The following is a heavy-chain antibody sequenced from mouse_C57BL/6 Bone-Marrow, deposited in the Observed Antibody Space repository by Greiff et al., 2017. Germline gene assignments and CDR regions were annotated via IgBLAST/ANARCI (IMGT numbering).Heavy chain of an antibody. V-gene: IGHV1-69*01. D-gene: IGHD3-2*02. J-gene: IGHJ4*01. Sequence: QVQMQQPGAELVMPGASVKLSCKASGYTFTSYWMHWVKQRPGQGLEWIGEIDPSDSYTNYNQKFKGKSTLTVDKSSSTAYMQLSSLTSEDSAVYYCARWAAHQGAMDYWGQGTSVTVSS. CDR2: IDPSDSYT. CDR3: ARWAAHQGAMDY. CDR1: GYTFTSYW.